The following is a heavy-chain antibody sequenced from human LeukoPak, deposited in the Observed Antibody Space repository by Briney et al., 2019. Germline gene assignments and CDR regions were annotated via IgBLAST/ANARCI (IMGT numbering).Heavy chain of an antibody. CDR1: GVSISSDN. CDR2: IYYSGST. V-gene: IGHV4-59*01. J-gene: IGHJ3*02. D-gene: IGHD3-16*01. Sequence: SETLSLTCSVSGVSISSDNWNWIRQPPGKGLEWICYIYYSGSTNYNPSLKSRVTISVDTSKNQFSLKLSSVTTADTAVYYCARRSWAARDAFDIWGQGTTVTVSS. CDR3: ARRSWAARDAFDI.